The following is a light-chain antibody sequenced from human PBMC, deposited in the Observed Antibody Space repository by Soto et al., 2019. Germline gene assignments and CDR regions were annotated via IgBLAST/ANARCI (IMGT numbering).Light chain of an antibody. Sequence: QSELTQPPSASGTPGQRVTISCSGSSSNIGSYTVNWYQQLPGTAPKLLIYSNNQRPSGVPDRFSGSKSGTSASLAISGLQSEDEADYYCAAWDDSLNGYVVFGGGTKLTVL. CDR2: SNN. J-gene: IGLJ2*01. CDR1: SSNIGSYT. V-gene: IGLV1-44*01. CDR3: AAWDDSLNGYVV.